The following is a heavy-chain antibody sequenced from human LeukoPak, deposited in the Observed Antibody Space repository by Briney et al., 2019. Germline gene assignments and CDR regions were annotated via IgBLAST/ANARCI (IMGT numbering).Heavy chain of an antibody. J-gene: IGHJ4*02. CDR3: ARDRGSRDY. D-gene: IGHD6-13*01. V-gene: IGHV3-21*01. CDR2: ISSSSTYI. Sequence: GGSLRPSCAASGFTFSSYTMNWVRQAPGKGLEWVSSISSSSTYINYADSVKGRFTISRDNAKNSLYLQMNSLRAEDTAVYYCARDRGSRDYWGQGTLVTVSS. CDR1: GFTFSSYT.